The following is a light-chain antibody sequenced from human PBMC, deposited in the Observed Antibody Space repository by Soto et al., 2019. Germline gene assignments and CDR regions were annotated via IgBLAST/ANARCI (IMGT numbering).Light chain of an antibody. J-gene: IGLJ1*01. CDR2: EVV. CDR3: KSYAGSNTYV. Sequence: VLAQPPSASGSPGQSVTISCTGTKNDIGVYDFVSWYQHHPGKAPRLIIYEVVRRPSGVPDRFSGSKSGNTASLTVSGLQAADEADYFCKSYAGSNTYVFGSGTKV. CDR1: KNDIGVYDF. V-gene: IGLV2-8*01.